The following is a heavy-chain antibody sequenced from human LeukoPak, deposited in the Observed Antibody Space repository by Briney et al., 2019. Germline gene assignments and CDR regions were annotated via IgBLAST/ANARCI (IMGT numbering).Heavy chain of an antibody. CDR3: ARDKSGTTQGDSDY. J-gene: IGHJ4*02. CDR2: ISGYNGNT. CDR1: GYTFSSYG. D-gene: IGHD1-1*01. V-gene: IGHV1-18*01. Sequence: GASVKVSCKASGYTFSSYGISWVRQAPGQGLEWMGWISGYNGNTHYAHNLQGRVTMTTDTSTSTAYMELRSLRSDDAAVYYCARDKSGTTQGDSDYWGQGTLVTVSS.